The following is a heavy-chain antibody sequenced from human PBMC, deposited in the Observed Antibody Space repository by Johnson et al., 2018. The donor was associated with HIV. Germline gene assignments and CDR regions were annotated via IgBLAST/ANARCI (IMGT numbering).Heavy chain of an antibody. Sequence: GGGTDYASSGKGRFTISRSNSKNTLYLQMNSLRAEDTAVYYCARGGRVYDSSGYYAFDIWGQGTMVTVSS. CDR2: GGGT. D-gene: IGHD3-22*01. V-gene: IGHV3-64*01. J-gene: IGHJ3*02. CDR3: ARGGRVYDSSGYYAFDI.